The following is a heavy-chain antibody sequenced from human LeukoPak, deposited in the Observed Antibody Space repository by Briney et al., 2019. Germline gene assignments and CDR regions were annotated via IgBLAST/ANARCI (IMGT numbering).Heavy chain of an antibody. D-gene: IGHD2-2*02. V-gene: IGHV4-31*03. CDR1: GGSISSGGYY. J-gene: IGHJ4*02. CDR2: IYYSGST. Sequence: PSETLSLTCTVSGGSISSGGYYWSWIRQHPGKGLEWIGYIYYSGSTYYNPSLKSRVTISADTSKNQFSLKLSSVTAADTAVYYCAWGYCSSTHCDSYWGQGTLVTVSS. CDR3: AWGYCSSTHCDSY.